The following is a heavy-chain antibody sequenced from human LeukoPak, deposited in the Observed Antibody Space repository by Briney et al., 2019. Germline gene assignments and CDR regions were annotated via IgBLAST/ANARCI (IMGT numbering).Heavy chain of an antibody. D-gene: IGHD5-18*01. V-gene: IGHV4-34*01. CDR2: INHSGST. J-gene: IGHJ4*02. Sequence: SETLSLTCAVYGGSFSGYYWSWIRQPPGKGLEWIGEINHSGSTNYNPSLKSRVTISVDTSKNQFSLKLSSVTAADTAVYYCARHKGIQLWSNTFDYWGQGTLVTVSP. CDR1: GGSFSGYY. CDR3: ARHKGIQLWSNTFDY.